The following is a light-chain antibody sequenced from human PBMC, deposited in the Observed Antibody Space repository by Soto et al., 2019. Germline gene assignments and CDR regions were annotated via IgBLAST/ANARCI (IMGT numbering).Light chain of an antibody. V-gene: IGKV1-33*01. CDR1: QDISNY. CDR2: DAS. CDR3: QQYDNFPRAIN. J-gene: IGKJ5*01. Sequence: IQMTQSPSSLSASVGDRVTIACQASQDISNYLHWYQQKPGKAPKLLIYDASNLETGVPSRFSGSGSGIDFTFTISSLQPEDIATYYCQQYDNFPRAINFGQGTRLEIK.